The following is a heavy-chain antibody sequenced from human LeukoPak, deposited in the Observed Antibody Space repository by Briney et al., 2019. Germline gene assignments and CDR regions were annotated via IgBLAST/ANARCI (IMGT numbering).Heavy chain of an antibody. CDR1: SGSIFSHY. D-gene: IGHD3-22*01. CDR2: IHYSEKT. CDR3: ARDSGFYDSTGFYYAWYFDL. V-gene: IGHV4-59*11. Sequence: SDTLSLTCTVSSGSIFSHYWSWIRQSPEKGLEWIGCIHYSEKTDYNPSLKSRATISIDTSRNLFSLKLNSVTAADTAVYYCARDSGFYDSTGFYYAWYFDLWGRGTPVTVSS. J-gene: IGHJ2*01.